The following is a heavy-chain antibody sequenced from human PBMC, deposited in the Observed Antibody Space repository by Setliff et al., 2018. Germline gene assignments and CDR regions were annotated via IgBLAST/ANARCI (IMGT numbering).Heavy chain of an antibody. CDR1: GNSISSDY. J-gene: IGHJ6*03. CDR3: ASGYSYYYYYYYMDV. V-gene: IGHV4-4*07. CDR2: IYTSGST. D-gene: IGHD5-18*01. Sequence: SETLSLTCTVSGNSISSDYWSWIRQPAGKGLEWIGRIYTSGSTNYNPSLKSRVTMSVDTSKNQFSLKLSSVTAADTAVYYCASGYSYYYYYYYMDVWGKGTTVTVSS.